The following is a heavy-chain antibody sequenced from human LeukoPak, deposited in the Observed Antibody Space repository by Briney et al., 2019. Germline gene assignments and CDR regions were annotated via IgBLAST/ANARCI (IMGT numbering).Heavy chain of an antibody. CDR1: VYTYRSGD. V-gene: IGHV3-23*01. CDR2: ISGSGGST. Sequence: GGSLRLSCGASVYTYRSGDMLGVRQAPGKGLEWVSAISGSGGSTYYADSVKGRFTISRDNSKNTLYLQMNSLRAEDTAVYYCAKPMTFSSGPTRLWGQGTLVTVSS. CDR3: AKPMTFSSGPTRL. D-gene: IGHD3-22*01. J-gene: IGHJ4*02.